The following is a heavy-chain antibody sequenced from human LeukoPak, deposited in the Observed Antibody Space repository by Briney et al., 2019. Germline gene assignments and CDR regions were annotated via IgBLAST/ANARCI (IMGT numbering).Heavy chain of an antibody. J-gene: IGHJ4*02. D-gene: IGHD3-3*01. Sequence: GGSLRLSCAASGFTFSSYGMHWVRQAPGEGLEWVAVISYDGSNKYYADSVKGRFTISRDNSKNTLYLQMNSLRAEDTAVYYCAKDRATIFGVVLDYFDYWGQGTLVTVSS. V-gene: IGHV3-30*18. CDR2: ISYDGSNK. CDR3: AKDRATIFGVVLDYFDY. CDR1: GFTFSSYG.